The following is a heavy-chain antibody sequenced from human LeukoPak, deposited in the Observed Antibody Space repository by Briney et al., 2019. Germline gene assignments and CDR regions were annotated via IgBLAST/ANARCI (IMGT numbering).Heavy chain of an antibody. D-gene: IGHD6-6*01. CDR2: IIPIFGTA. V-gene: IGHV1-69*05. Sequence: GSSVKVSCKASGGTFSSYAISWVRQAPGQGLEWMGGIIPIFGTANYAQKFQGRVTMTRDMSTSTVYMELSSLRSEDTAVYYCASPHEYSSSLNYWGQGTLVTVSS. J-gene: IGHJ4*02. CDR3: ASPHEYSSSLNY. CDR1: GGTFSSYA.